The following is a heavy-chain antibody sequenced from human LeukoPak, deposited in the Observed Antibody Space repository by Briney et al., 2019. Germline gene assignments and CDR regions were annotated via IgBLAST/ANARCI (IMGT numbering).Heavy chain of an antibody. J-gene: IGHJ3*02. D-gene: IGHD4-17*01. CDR1: GFTFSDFA. CDR2: ITRVSTYI. Sequence: GGSLRLSCAASGFTFSDFAMNWVRQARGKGLEWVSSITRVSTYIYYAESVQGRFTISRDNHKDLLYLQLNSLRGDDTGIYYCTRDRNDYGDPDAFDIWGQGTVVTVSS. CDR3: TRDRNDYGDPDAFDI. V-gene: IGHV3-21*01.